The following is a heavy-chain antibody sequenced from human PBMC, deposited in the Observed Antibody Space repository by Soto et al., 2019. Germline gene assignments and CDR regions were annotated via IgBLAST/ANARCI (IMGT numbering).Heavy chain of an antibody. CDR3: ATQEVGGSYVYTFDP. CDR2: IYYSGST. J-gene: IGHJ5*02. CDR1: GGSITSSSYY. Sequence: QLHLRESGPGLVKPSETLSLTCTVSGGSITSSSYYWGWIRQPPGKGLEWIGSIYYSGSTYYNPPLQSRVPLSVDTSKNPFALNLGSVPAADAAVYYCATQEVGGSYVYTFDPWGQGTLVTVSS. V-gene: IGHV4-39*01. D-gene: IGHD1-26*01.